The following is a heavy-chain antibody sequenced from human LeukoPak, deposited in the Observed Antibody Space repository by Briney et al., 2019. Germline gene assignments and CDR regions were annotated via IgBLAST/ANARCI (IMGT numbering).Heavy chain of an antibody. Sequence: ASVTVSCKASGYTFTIYDINWVRQAPGQGREWMGWMNPNSGSTGYAQKFQGRVTITRNTSISTAYMELSGLRSEDTAVYYCARGRSTGYPYYFEYWGQGTLVTVSS. CDR1: GYTFTIYD. CDR2: MNPNSGST. V-gene: IGHV1-8*03. CDR3: ARGRSTGYPYYFEY. J-gene: IGHJ4*02. D-gene: IGHD5-12*01.